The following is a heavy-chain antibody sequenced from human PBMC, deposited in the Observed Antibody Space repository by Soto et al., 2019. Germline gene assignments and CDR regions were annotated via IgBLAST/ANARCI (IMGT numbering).Heavy chain of an antibody. CDR2: TDYTGST. V-gene: IGHV4-30-4*01. Sequence: PSETLSLTCTVSGCSISSGDSYRSWSRQPTGQCLQWIGCTDYTGSTDCSPSLKRRVTISIDTSKNQFSRKLRSVTAADTVVYCCAGVNYYGMDVWGKRSTVTRLL. CDR3: AGVNYYGMDV. J-gene: IGHJ6*04. CDR1: GCSISSGDSY.